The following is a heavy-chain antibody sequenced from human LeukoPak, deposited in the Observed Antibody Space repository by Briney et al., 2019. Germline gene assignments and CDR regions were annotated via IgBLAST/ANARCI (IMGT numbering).Heavy chain of an antibody. CDR1: GFTFSSYE. V-gene: IGHV3-48*03. D-gene: IGHD6-19*01. CDR3: ARESRSSGWDYFDY. CDR2: ISSSGSTI. Sequence: GGSLRLSCAASGFTFSSYEMNWVRHAPGKGLEWVSYISSSGSTIYYAASVKGRFTISRDNAKNSLYLQMNSLRAEDTAVYYCARESRSSGWDYFDYWGQGTPVTVSS. J-gene: IGHJ4*02.